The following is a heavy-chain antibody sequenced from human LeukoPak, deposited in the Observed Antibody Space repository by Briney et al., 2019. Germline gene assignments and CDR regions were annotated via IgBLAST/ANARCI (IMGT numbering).Heavy chain of an antibody. V-gene: IGHV3-23*01. CDR1: GFTFSTYG. J-gene: IGHJ3*02. D-gene: IGHD1-26*01. CDR2: VSSTGGTT. Sequence: GGSLRLSCAASGFTFSTYGMSWVRQAPGKGLEWVSAVSSTGGTTYYADSVKGRFTISRDNSKNTVYLQMNSLRAEDTAVYFCARDLREHGVFDIWGQGTMVTVSS. CDR3: ARDLREHGVFDI.